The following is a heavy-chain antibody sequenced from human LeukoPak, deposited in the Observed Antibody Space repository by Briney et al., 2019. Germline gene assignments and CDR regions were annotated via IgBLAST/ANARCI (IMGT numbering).Heavy chain of an antibody. CDR1: GYTFTNYV. V-gene: IGHV7-4-1*02. Sequence: EASVMVSCKASGYTFTNYVIHWVRQAPGQGLEWVGWINSNTGNPIYAQGFTGRFVFSLDTSVSTAYLQISSLKAEDTAVYYCAIWYCSGGRCYSNARTFDYWGQGTRVSVSS. CDR2: INSNTGNP. J-gene: IGHJ4*02. D-gene: IGHD2-15*01. CDR3: AIWYCSGGRCYSNARTFDY.